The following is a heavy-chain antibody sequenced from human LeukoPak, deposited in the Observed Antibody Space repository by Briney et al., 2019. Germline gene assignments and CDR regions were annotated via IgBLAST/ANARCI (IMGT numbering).Heavy chain of an antibody. V-gene: IGHV4-4*07. CDR2: IYTSGST. CDR3: ARLMYSSSSTYYYYYYMDV. CDR1: GGSISSYY. Sequence: SETLSLTCTVSGGSISSYYWSWIRQPAGKGLEWIGRIYTSGSTNYNPSLKSRVTMSVDTSKNQFSQKLSSVTAADTAVYYCARLMYSSSSTYYYYYYMDVWGKGTTVTVSS. J-gene: IGHJ6*03. D-gene: IGHD6-6*01.